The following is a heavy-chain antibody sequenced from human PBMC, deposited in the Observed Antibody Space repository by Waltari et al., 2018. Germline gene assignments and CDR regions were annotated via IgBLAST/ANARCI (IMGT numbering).Heavy chain of an antibody. CDR1: GGTFSSYA. V-gene: IGHV1-69*05. J-gene: IGHJ6*03. D-gene: IGHD2-2*01. Sequence: QVQLVQSGAEVKKPGSWVKVSCKASGGTFSSYAISWVRQAPGQGLEWMGGIIPIFGTANYAQKFQGRVTITTDESTSTAYMELSSLRSEDTAVYYCARAIVVVPAAPYYYYYYYMDVWGKGTTVTVSS. CDR3: ARAIVVVPAAPYYYYYYYMDV. CDR2: IIPIFGTA.